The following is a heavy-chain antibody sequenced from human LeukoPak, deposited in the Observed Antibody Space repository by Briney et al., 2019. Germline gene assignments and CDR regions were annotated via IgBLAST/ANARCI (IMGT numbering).Heavy chain of an antibody. CDR2: ISFDETKK. V-gene: IGHV3-30-3*01. CDR3: ARMKVIKGASLDY. D-gene: IGHD2/OR15-2a*01. J-gene: IGHJ4*02. Sequence: PGGPLRLSCAASGFSFSKYAMHWVRQAPGKGLEWVAVISFDETKKYYADSVKDRFTISRDNSNNTLFLQMNSLKTEDTAVYFCARMKVIKGASLDYWGQGSLVTVSS. CDR1: GFSFSKYA.